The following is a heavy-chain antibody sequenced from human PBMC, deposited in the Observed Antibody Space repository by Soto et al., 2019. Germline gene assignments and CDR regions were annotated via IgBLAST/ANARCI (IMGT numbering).Heavy chain of an antibody. J-gene: IGHJ4*02. CDR3: ARESEDLTSNFDY. V-gene: IGHV3-21*01. Sequence: PGGSLRLSCAASGFTFTRYSMNWVRQAPGKGLEWVSSISGTTNYIYYADSMKGRFTVSRDNAKNSVYLEMNSLSAEDTALYYCARESEDLTSNFDYWSQGTLVTVSS. CDR1: GFTFTRYS. CDR2: ISGTTNYI.